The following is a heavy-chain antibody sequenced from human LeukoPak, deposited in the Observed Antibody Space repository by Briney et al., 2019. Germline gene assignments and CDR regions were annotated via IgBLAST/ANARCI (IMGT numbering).Heavy chain of an antibody. V-gene: IGHV4-59*01. D-gene: IGHD2-15*01. CDR1: GGSISSYY. CDR2: SYYSGST. CDR3: ARSGERGKGGGYCSGGSCFSMDV. Sequence: SETLSLTCTVSGGSISSYYWSWIRQPPGKGLEWIGYSYYSGSTNYNPSLKSRVTISVDTSKNQFSLKLSSVTAADTAVYYCARSGERGKGGGYCSGGSCFSMDVWGKGTTVTVSS. J-gene: IGHJ6*04.